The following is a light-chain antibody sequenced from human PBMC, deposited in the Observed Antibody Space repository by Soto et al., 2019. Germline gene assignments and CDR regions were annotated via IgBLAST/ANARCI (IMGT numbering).Light chain of an antibody. CDR3: QHYNPQQYT. J-gene: IGKJ2*01. V-gene: IGKV1-5*01. CDR1: QSINNY. CDR2: DAS. Sequence: DIEMTQSPSTLSVSIGDRVTITCRASQSINNYFAWYQQRPGKAPLLLIYDASRLKIGIPSRFSGSGSGTAFTLTIRSLEPDDVATSYCQHYNPQQYTFGQGTRLEIK.